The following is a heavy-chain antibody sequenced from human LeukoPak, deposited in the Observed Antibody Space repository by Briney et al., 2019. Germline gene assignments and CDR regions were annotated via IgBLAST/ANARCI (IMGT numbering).Heavy chain of an antibody. V-gene: IGHV3-74*01. CDR1: GFTFSSYR. CDR2: ISSDGGST. J-gene: IGHJ6*02. D-gene: IGHD6-19*01. Sequence: GGSLRLSCAASGFTFSSYRMHWVRQAPGKGLVWVSRISSDGGSTSYADFVKGRFTVSRDNAKNTLYLQLNSLRAEDTSVYYCTRDIQWLVRYYYAMDVWGQGTTVTVSS. CDR3: TRDIQWLVRYYYAMDV.